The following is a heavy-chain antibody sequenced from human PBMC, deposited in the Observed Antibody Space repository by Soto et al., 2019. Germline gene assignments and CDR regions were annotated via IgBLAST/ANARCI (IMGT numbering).Heavy chain of an antibody. CDR3: ARAFVLVVVAVEFWYFDL. J-gene: IGHJ2*01. D-gene: IGHD2-15*01. Sequence: QVQLQESGPGLVKPSESLSLTCTVSGVSISNYYWSWIRQSPGKGLEWIGYVYYSGSTKYNPSLLSRVIMSLETSKTQFCLMLRSMSAAYTAVYYCARAFVLVVVAVEFWYFDLWGRGTLVTVSS. CDR1: GVSISNYY. V-gene: IGHV4-59*01. CDR2: VYYSGST.